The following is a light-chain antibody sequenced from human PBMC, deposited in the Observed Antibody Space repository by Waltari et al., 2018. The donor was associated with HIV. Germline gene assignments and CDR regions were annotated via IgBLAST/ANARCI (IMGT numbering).Light chain of an antibody. J-gene: IGLJ2*01. CDR1: NIGSKN. V-gene: IGLV3-21*02. CDR2: DYT. Sequence: SFVLTQPPSVSVAPGQTARITCGGNNIGSKNVHWYQQKPGQAPVVVVHDYTDRPSGIPERFSGSNSGNTATLTISRVEAGDEADYHCQVWDTSSDPVLFGGGTKLTVL. CDR3: QVWDTSSDPVL.